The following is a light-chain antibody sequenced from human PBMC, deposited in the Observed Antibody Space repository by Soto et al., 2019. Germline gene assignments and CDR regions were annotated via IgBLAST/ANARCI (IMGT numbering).Light chain of an antibody. V-gene: IGLV2-14*01. CDR2: DVS. CDR1: SSDVGGYNY. Sequence: QSALTQPTSVSGSPGQSITISCTGTSSDVGGYNYVSWYQQHPGKAPKLMIYDVSNRPSGVSNRFSGSKAGNTASLTISGLQAEAEAYYFCSSYTSIRNLYVFGTGTKRTVL. CDR3: SSYTSIRNLYV. J-gene: IGLJ1*01.